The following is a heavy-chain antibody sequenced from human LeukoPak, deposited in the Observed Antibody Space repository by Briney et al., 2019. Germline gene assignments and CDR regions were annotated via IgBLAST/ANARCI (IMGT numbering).Heavy chain of an antibody. V-gene: IGHV1-8*01. Sequence: ASVKVSCKASGYTFTNYDINWVRQATGQRPEWMGWMNPKSGNTGYAQKFQSRVTMTRNTSISTAYMELSSLRSDDTAVYYCARDQDIVVVVAALRQREMGGFDPWGQGTLVAVSS. CDR1: GYTFTNYD. J-gene: IGHJ5*02. CDR3: ARDQDIVVVVAALRQREMGGFDP. CDR2: MNPKSGNT. D-gene: IGHD2-15*01.